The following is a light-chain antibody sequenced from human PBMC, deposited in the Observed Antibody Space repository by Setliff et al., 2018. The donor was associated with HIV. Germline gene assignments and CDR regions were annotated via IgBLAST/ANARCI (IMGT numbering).Light chain of an antibody. CDR3: QSYDNSLSGSSV. Sequence: QSALTQPTSVSGSPGQSITISCTGTSSDIGTYNLVSWYQQYPGKAPKLMIYDDSKRPSGVPDRFSASKSGNTASLTIAGLQAEDEADYYCQSYDNSLSGSSVFGSGTKGTV. CDR1: SSDIGTYNL. J-gene: IGLJ1*01. CDR2: DDS. V-gene: IGLV2-14*02.